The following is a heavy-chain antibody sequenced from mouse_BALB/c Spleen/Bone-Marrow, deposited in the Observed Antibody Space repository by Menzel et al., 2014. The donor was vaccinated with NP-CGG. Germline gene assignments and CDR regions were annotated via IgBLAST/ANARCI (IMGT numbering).Heavy chain of an antibody. CDR1: GFKIKDTY. CDR3: ARCGGNYGGFAY. CDR2: MDPANGNT. Sequence: EVKLQESGAELVKPGASVKLSCTASGFKIKDTYMPWVKQRPEQGLEWIGRMDPANGNTKYDPKFQGKATITADTSSNTAYLQLSSLTSEDTAVYYRARCGGNYGGFAYWGQGTLVTGSA. D-gene: IGHD1-1*02. J-gene: IGHJ3*01. V-gene: IGHV14-3*02.